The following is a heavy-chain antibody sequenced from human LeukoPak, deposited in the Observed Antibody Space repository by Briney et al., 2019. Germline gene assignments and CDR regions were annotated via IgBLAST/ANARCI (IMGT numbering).Heavy chain of an antibody. J-gene: IGHJ4*02. V-gene: IGHV3-48*01. CDR2: ISSNSSTI. Sequence: GGSLRLFCAASGCTFSSYSINWVRQAPGKGLEWVAYISSNSSTIYYADSVKGRFTISRDNAKNTLYLQLNSLRAEDTAVYYCARAHGDYYDSSGYYWGQGTLVTVSS. D-gene: IGHD3-22*01. CDR3: ARAHGDYYDSSGYY. CDR1: GCTFSSYS.